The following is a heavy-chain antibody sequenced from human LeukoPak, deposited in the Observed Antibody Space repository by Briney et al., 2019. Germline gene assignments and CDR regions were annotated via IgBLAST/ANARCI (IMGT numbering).Heavy chain of an antibody. Sequence: GGSLRPSCAASGFTFSNYAMSWVRQAPGKGLEWVSVISGSGGSTYYADSVKGRFTISRDNSKNTLYLQMNSLRAEDTAVYYCAKHGEAYGDSKTDYWGQGTLVTVSS. CDR2: ISGSGGST. CDR3: AKHGEAYGDSKTDY. J-gene: IGHJ4*02. V-gene: IGHV3-23*01. D-gene: IGHD4-17*01. CDR1: GFTFSNYA.